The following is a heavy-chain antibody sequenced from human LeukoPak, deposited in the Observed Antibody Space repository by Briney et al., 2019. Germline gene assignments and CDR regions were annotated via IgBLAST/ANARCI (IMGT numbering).Heavy chain of an antibody. D-gene: IGHD4-17*01. CDR1: GFTVNNYE. CDR3: AKVRARPYYFDY. Sequence: GGSLRLSCAASGFTVNNYEMHWVRQAPGKGLEWVSAISGSGGSTYYADSVKGRFTISRDNSKNTLYLQMNSLRAEDTAVYYCAKVRARPYYFDYWGQGTLVTVSS. J-gene: IGHJ4*02. V-gene: IGHV3-23*01. CDR2: ISGSGGST.